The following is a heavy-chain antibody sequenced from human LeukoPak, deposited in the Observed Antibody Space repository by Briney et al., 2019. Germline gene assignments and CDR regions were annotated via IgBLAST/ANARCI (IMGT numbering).Heavy chain of an antibody. CDR1: GFTFSSYG. D-gene: IGHD6-13*01. CDR2: IWYDGSIQ. V-gene: IGHV3-33*01. Sequence: GGSLRLSCAASGFTFSSYGMHWVRQAPGKGLEWVAAIWYDGSIQYYADSVKGRFTISRDNAKNTLYLQMNTLRVEDTAVYYCARGSWSAADTNIDYWGQGTLVTVSS. J-gene: IGHJ4*02. CDR3: ARGSWSAADTNIDY.